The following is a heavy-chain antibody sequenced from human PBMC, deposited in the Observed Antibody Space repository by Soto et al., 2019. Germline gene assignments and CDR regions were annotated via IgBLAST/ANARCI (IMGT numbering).Heavy chain of an antibody. D-gene: IGHD2-15*01. CDR1: GGTFSSYA. Sequence: QVQLVQSGAEVKKPGSSVKVSCKTSGGTFSSYAISWVRQAPGQGLEWMGGIIPIFGTANYAQKFQGRVTITADESTSTAYMVLSSLRSEDTAVYFRARHPGGRGYYYGMDVWGQGTTVTVSS. CDR3: ARHPGGRGYYYGMDV. V-gene: IGHV1-69*12. J-gene: IGHJ6*02. CDR2: IIPIFGTA.